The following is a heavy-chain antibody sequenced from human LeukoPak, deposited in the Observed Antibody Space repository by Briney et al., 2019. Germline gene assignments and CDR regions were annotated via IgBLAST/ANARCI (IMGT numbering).Heavy chain of an antibody. Sequence: ASVKVSCKASGYTFTGYYMHWVRQAPGQGLEWMGWINPNSGGTNYAQKFQGRVTMTRDTSISTAYMELSRLRSDDTAVYYCARDFGDGYNLYWYFDLWGRGTLVTVSS. CDR2: INPNSGGT. V-gene: IGHV1-2*02. D-gene: IGHD5-24*01. CDR3: ARDFGDGYNLYWYFDL. J-gene: IGHJ2*01. CDR1: GYTFTGYY.